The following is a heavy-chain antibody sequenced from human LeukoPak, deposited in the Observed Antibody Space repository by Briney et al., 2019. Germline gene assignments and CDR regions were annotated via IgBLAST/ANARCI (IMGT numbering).Heavy chain of an antibody. Sequence: ASVKVSCKASGYTFTGYYMHWVRQAPGQGLEWMGWINPNSGGTNYAQKFQGRVTMTRDTSISTAYMELSRLRSDDTAVYYCARVPIAVAGTLDYFGQGTLVTGSS. V-gene: IGHV1-2*02. CDR1: GYTFTGYY. D-gene: IGHD6-19*01. CDR2: INPNSGGT. J-gene: IGHJ4*02. CDR3: ARVPIAVAGTLDY.